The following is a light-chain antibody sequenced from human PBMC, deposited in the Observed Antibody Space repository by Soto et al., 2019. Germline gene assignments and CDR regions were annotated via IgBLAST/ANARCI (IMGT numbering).Light chain of an antibody. J-gene: IGKJ4*01. CDR3: QQYNHWPPLT. V-gene: IGKV3-15*01. CDR1: QSVGRN. Sequence: EIVMTQSPATLSVSPGERATLSCRASQSVGRNLAWYQQKPGQAPRLLIYGASTRATGIPARFSGSGSGTVFTITISSLQSEDFAIYSCQQYNHWPPLTFGGGTKVEIK. CDR2: GAS.